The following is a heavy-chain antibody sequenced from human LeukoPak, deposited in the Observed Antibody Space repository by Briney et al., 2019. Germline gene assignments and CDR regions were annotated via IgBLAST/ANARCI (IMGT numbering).Heavy chain of an antibody. V-gene: IGHV3-30*02. CDR2: IRFDGSNK. CDR3: AKVRTIAATATFDY. CDR1: GFTFSSYG. Sequence: GGSLRLSCAASGFTFSSYGMSWVRQAPGKGLEWVAFIRFDGSNKYYADSVKGRFTISRDISKNTLYLQMNSLRAEDTALYYCAKVRTIAATATFDYWGQGTLVTVSS. D-gene: IGHD6-13*01. J-gene: IGHJ4*02.